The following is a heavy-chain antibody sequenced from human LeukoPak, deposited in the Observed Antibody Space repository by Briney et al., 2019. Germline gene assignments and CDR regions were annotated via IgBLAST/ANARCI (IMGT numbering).Heavy chain of an antibody. V-gene: IGHV7-4-1*02. Sequence: GASVKVSCKASGYTFTNYAMNWVRQAPGQGLEWMGWIHPSTGNPTYAQGFTGRFVVSLDTSVSTTFLQISSLKAEDTAVYFCASAFQTLGGLSLPDYWGQGTLVTVSS. CDR1: GYTFTNYA. J-gene: IGHJ4*02. D-gene: IGHD3-16*02. CDR3: ASAFQTLGGLSLPDY. CDR2: IHPSTGNP.